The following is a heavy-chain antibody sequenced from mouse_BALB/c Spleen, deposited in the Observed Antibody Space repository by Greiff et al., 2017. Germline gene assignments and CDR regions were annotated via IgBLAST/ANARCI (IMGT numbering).Heavy chain of an antibody. J-gene: IGHJ2*01. D-gene: IGHD2-1*01. CDR3: ARDEAYGNYVGDY. Sequence: QVHVKQSGPGLVAPSQSLSITCTVSGFSLTSYGVHWVRQPPGKGLEWLGVIWAGGSTNYNSALMSRLSISKDNSKSQVFLKMNSLQTDDTAMYYCARDEAYGNYVGDYWGQGTTLTVSS. CDR2: IWAGGST. CDR1: GFSLTSYG. V-gene: IGHV2-9*02.